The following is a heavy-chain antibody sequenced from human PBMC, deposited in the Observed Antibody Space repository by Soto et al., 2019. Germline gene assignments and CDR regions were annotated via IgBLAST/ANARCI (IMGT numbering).Heavy chain of an antibody. CDR3: ASGRLRFLEWLFY. CDR2: MSAYNGNT. D-gene: IGHD3-3*01. CDR1: GYTFTSYG. V-gene: IGHV1-18*01. Sequence: ASVKVSCKASGYTFTSYGISLVRQAPVQVLELIVWMSAYNGNTNYAQKLQGRVTRTTDTCTSTGCMELRSLRSDDTAVYYCASGRLRFLEWLFYWGQGTLVTVSS. J-gene: IGHJ4*02.